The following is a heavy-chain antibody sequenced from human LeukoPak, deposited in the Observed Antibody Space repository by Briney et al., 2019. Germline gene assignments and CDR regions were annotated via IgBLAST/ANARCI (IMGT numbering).Heavy chain of an antibody. CDR3: ARFQQLAGRRVTYFDY. Sequence: SETLSLTCTVSGGSIRSDYWSWIRQPPGKGLEWIGYIYYRGSIDYSPSLKRRVTISVDTSKNQFSLKLSSVTAADTAVYYCARFQQLAGRRVTYFDYWGQGTLVTVSS. CDR1: GGSIRSDY. CDR2: IYYRGSI. D-gene: IGHD6-13*01. V-gene: IGHV4-59*01. J-gene: IGHJ4*02.